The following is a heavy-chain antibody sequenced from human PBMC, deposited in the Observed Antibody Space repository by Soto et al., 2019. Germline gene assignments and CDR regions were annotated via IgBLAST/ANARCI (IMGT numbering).Heavy chain of an antibody. J-gene: IGHJ4*02. CDR3: ARGVAVAGTAEGY. CDR2: ISSSSSYI. Sequence: EVQLVESGGGLVKPGGSLRLSCAASGFTFSSYSMNWVRQAPGKGLEWVSSISSSSSYIYYADSVKGRFTISRDNAKNSLYLQMNSLRAEDTAVYYCARGVAVAGTAEGYWGQGTLVTVSS. CDR1: GFTFSSYS. D-gene: IGHD6-19*01. V-gene: IGHV3-21*01.